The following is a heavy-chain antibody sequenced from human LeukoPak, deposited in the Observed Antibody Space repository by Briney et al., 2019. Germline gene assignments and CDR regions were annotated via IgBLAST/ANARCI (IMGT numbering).Heavy chain of an antibody. CDR2: IYYSGST. J-gene: IGHJ4*02. D-gene: IGHD6-13*01. V-gene: IGHV4-61*08. Sequence: SETLSLTCTVSGGSISSGGYYWSWIRQHPGKGLEWIGYIYYSGSTNYNPSLKSRVTISVDTSKNQFSLKLSSVTAADTAVYYCARARYSSSWACDYWGQGTLVTVSS. CDR3: ARARYSSSWACDY. CDR1: GGSISSGGYY.